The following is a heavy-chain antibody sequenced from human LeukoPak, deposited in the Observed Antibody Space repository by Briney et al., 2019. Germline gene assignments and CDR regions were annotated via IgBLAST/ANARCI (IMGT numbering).Heavy chain of an antibody. CDR1: GGTFSSYA. CDR3: ARGGRGASRLHAFDI. D-gene: IGHD2-15*01. CDR2: IIPIFGTA. V-gene: IGHV1-69*13. Sequence: SVKVSCKASGGTFSSYAISWVRQAPGQGLEWMGGIIPIFGTANYAQKFQGRVTITADESTSTAYMELSSLRSEDTAVYYCARGGRGASRLHAFDIWGQGTMVTVSS. J-gene: IGHJ3*02.